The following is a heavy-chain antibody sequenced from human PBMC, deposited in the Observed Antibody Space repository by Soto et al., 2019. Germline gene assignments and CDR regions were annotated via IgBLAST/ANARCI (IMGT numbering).Heavy chain of an antibody. CDR1: GFTFNTYA. V-gene: IGHV3-23*01. J-gene: IGHJ4*02. CDR2: ISGSGSIT. Sequence: GGSLRLSCAASGFTFNTYAMSWVRQAPGKGLEWVATISGSGSITHYADSVKGRFTISRDNSKNTLYLQMNSLRAEDTAVYYCAKEEQQLASDYWGQGTLVTVSS. D-gene: IGHD6-13*01. CDR3: AKEEQQLASDY.